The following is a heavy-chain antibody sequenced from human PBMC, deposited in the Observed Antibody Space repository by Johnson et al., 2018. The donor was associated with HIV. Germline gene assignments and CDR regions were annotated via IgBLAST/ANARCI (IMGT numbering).Heavy chain of an antibody. CDR3: ARDLDTAMVTCAFDI. J-gene: IGHJ3*02. D-gene: IGHD5-18*01. Sequence: MQLVESGGGLVQPGGSLRLSCAASGFTFSDYYMSWIRQAPGKGLEYVSAISSNGGSTYYANSVTGRFTISRDNSKNTLYLQMGSLRAEDTAVYYCARDLDTAMVTCAFDIWGQGTMVTVSS. CDR1: GFTFSDYY. CDR2: ISSNGGST. V-gene: IGHV3-64*01.